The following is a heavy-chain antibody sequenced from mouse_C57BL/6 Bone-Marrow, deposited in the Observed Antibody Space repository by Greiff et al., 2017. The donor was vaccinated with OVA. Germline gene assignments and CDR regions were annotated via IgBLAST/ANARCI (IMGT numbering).Heavy chain of an antibody. D-gene: IGHD4-1*01. CDR3: ARSNWGYFAY. CDR2: IYPRSGNT. Sequence: QVQLQQSGAELARPGASVKLSCKASGYTFTSYGISWVKQRTGQGLEWIGEIYPRSGNTYYNEKFKGKATLTADKSSSTAYMELRSLTSEDSAVYFCARSNWGYFAYRGKGTTLTVSS. J-gene: IGHJ2*01. CDR1: GYTFTSYG. V-gene: IGHV1-81*01.